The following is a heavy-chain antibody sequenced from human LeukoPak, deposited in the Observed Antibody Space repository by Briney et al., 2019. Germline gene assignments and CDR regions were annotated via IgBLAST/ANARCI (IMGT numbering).Heavy chain of an antibody. Sequence: EASVKVSCKASGCTFTSYDINWVRQATGQGLEWMGWMNPNSGNTGYAQKFQGRVTMTRNTSISTAYMELSSLRSEDTAVYYCARANYYYYYMDVWGKGTTVTVSS. CDR2: MNPNSGNT. V-gene: IGHV1-8*01. CDR3: ARANYYYYYMDV. J-gene: IGHJ6*03. CDR1: GCTFTSYD.